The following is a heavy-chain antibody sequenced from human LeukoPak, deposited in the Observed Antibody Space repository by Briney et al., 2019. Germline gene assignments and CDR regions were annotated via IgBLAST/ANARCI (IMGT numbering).Heavy chain of an antibody. J-gene: IGHJ6*02. CDR3: ARDGTAVAGSYGMDV. V-gene: IGHV4-38-2*02. Sequence: SETLSLTCSVSGSSISSGYYWGWIRQPPGKGLEWIGSIHQSGNTYFNPSLRSRVTVSVDTSKNQFSLKLSSVTAADTAVYYCARDGTAVAGSYGMDVWGQGTTVTVSS. D-gene: IGHD6-19*01. CDR1: GSSISSGYY. CDR2: IHQSGNT.